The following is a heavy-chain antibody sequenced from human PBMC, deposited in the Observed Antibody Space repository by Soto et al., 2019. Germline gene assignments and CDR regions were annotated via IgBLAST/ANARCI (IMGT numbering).Heavy chain of an antibody. CDR3: ARDAARLGVVAFDI. J-gene: IGHJ3*02. CDR2: IWYDGSNK. CDR1: GFTFSSYG. Sequence: QVQLVESGGGVVQPGRSLRLSCAASGFTFSSYGMHWVRQAPGKGLEWVAVIWYDGSNKYYADSVKGRFTISRDNSKNTLYLQMNSLSAEDTAVYYCARDAARLGVVAFDIWGQGTMVTVSS. V-gene: IGHV3-33*01. D-gene: IGHD6-6*01.